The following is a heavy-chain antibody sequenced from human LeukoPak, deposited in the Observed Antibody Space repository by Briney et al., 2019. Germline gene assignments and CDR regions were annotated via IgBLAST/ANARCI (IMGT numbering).Heavy chain of an antibody. Sequence: SETLSLTCTVSGGSVSSGSYYWSWIRQPPGKGLEWIGYTYYSGSTNYNPSLKSRVTISVDTSKNQFSLKLSSVTAADTAVYYCARDSGHCSGGSCPAWGMDVWGKGTTVTVSS. D-gene: IGHD2-15*01. CDR3: ARDSGHCSGGSCPAWGMDV. CDR2: TYYSGST. V-gene: IGHV4-61*01. J-gene: IGHJ6*04. CDR1: GGSVSSGSYY.